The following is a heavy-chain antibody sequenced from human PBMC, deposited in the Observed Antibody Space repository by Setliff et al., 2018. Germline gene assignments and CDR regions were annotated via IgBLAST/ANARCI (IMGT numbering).Heavy chain of an antibody. D-gene: IGHD3-10*01. CDR1: DFSVPTVYY. CDR2: VYYSGTT. CDR3: ARHDARGYYYYMDV. J-gene: IGHJ6*03. Sequence: SETLSLTCAVSDFSVPTVYYWGWIRQPPGKGLEWIASVYYSGTTYYNPSLKSPVTISIDTSKNQFSLKLSSVTAADTAIYYCARHDARGYYYYMDVWGEGTTVTVSS. V-gene: IGHV4-38-2*01.